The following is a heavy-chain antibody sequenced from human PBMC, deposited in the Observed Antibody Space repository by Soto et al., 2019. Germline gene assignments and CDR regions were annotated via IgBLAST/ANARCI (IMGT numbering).Heavy chain of an antibody. CDR3: ARHANYDGMDV. CDR1: GYSFTRYW. V-gene: IGHV5-51*01. J-gene: IGHJ6*02. Sequence: GESLKISCKGSGYSFTRYWIGWVRQMPRKGLEWMAIIYPGDSDTSYSPTFQGQVTLYAAKPISTAYLQWSSLTASDTAMYSSARHANYDGMDVWGQRTTVTVSS. CDR2: IYPGDSDT.